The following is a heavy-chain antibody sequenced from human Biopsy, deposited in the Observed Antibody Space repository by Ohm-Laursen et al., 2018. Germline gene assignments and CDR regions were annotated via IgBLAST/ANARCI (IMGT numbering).Heavy chain of an antibody. J-gene: IGHJ4*02. Sequence: ASVKVSCKASGYTFSSYYMHWVRQAPGQGLEWTGWINPDSGVTNYAQKFQGRVTMTRDTSISTAYMELSRLGSDDTAVYYCARDKYRSWNYFDNWGQGSLVTVSS. CDR3: ARDKYRSWNYFDN. CDR2: INPDSGVT. V-gene: IGHV1-2*02. D-gene: IGHD6-19*01. CDR1: GYTFSSYY.